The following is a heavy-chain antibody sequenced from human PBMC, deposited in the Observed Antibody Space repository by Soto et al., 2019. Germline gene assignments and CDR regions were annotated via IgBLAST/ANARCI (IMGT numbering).Heavy chain of an antibody. Sequence: GGSLRLSCAASGFTFSSYSMNWVRQAPGKGLEWVSSISSSSSYIYYADSVKGRFTISRDNAKNSLYLQMNSLRAEDTAVYYCARDEGADYDFWSGYPNYYYYMDVWGKGTTVTVSS. J-gene: IGHJ6*03. CDR1: GFTFSSYS. D-gene: IGHD3-3*01. CDR3: ARDEGADYDFWSGYPNYYYYMDV. V-gene: IGHV3-21*01. CDR2: ISSSSSYI.